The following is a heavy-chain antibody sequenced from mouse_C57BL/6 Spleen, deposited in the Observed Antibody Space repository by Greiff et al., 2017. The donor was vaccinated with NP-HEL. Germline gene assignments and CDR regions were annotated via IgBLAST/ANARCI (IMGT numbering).Heavy chain of an antibody. J-gene: IGHJ2*01. Sequence: QVTLKESGAELARPGASVKLSCKASGYTFTSYGISWVKQRTGQGLEWIGEIYPRSGNTYYNEKFKGKATLTADKSSSTAYMELRSLTSEDSAVYFCARGGNWERFDYWGQGTTLTVSS. CDR1: GYTFTSYG. CDR3: ARGGNWERFDY. CDR2: IYPRSGNT. V-gene: IGHV1-81*01. D-gene: IGHD4-1*01.